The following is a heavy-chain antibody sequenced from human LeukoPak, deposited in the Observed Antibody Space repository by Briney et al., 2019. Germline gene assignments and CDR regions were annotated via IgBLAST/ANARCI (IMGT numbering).Heavy chain of an antibody. J-gene: IGHJ4*02. Sequence: VASVKVSCKASGYTFTSYDINWVRQATGQGLEWMGWMNPNSGNTGYAQKFQGRVTMTRNTSISTAYMELSSLRSEDTAVYYCARGRTKYSYGTGDYWGLGTLVTVSS. V-gene: IGHV1-8*01. D-gene: IGHD5-18*01. CDR1: GYTFTSYD. CDR3: ARGRTKYSYGTGDY. CDR2: MNPNSGNT.